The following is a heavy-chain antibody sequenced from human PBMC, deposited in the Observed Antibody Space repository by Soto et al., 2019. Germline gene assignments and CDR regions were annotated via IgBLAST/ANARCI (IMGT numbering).Heavy chain of an antibody. D-gene: IGHD6-19*01. J-gene: IGHJ4*02. Sequence: QVQLVESGGGVVQPGRSLRLSCAASGFTFSSYGMHWVRQAPGKGLEWVAVISYDGSNKYYADSVKGRFTISRDNSKNTLYLQMNSLRAEDTAVYYCAKGEQVAGSDYWGQGTLVTVSS. V-gene: IGHV3-30*18. CDR2: ISYDGSNK. CDR1: GFTFSSYG. CDR3: AKGEQVAGSDY.